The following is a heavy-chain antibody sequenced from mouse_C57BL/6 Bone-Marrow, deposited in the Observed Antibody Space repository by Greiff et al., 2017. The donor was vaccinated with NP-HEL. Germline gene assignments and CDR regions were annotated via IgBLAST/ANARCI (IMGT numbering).Heavy chain of an antibody. J-gene: IGHJ4*01. V-gene: IGHV1-81*01. CDR2: IYPRSGNT. Sequence: VQLQQSGAELARPGASVKLSCKASGYTFTSYGISWVKQRTGKGLEWIGEIYPRSGNTYYNEKFKGKATLTADKSSSTAYMELRSLTSGDSAVDFCARKLFYAMDYWGQGTSVTVSS. D-gene: IGHD1-1*02. CDR1: GYTFTSYG. CDR3: ARKLFYAMDY.